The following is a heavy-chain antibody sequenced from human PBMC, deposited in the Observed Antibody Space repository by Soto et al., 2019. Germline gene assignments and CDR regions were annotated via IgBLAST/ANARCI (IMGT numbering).Heavy chain of an antibody. V-gene: IGHV3-30*18. CDR1: GFTFSSYG. CDR3: AKDLSEDVLLWFGELIDY. CDR2: ISYDGSNK. Sequence: GGSLRLSCAASGFTFSSYGMHWVRQAPGKGLEWVAVISYDGSNKYYADSVKGRFTISRDNSKNTLYLQMNSLRAEDTAVYYCAKDLSEDVLLWFGELIDYWGQGTLVTVSS. D-gene: IGHD3-10*01. J-gene: IGHJ4*02.